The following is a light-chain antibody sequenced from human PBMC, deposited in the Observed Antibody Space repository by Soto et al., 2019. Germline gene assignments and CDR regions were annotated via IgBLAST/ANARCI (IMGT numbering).Light chain of an antibody. V-gene: IGKV1-5*03. CDR2: QAS. CDR1: RSLQTW. Sequence: IKMHQSPSTLSASVGDRVAITCRASRSLQTWLAWYQQKPGKVPKLLIYQASSLQNGVPARFIGSGSGTEFTLTISSLQPDDVATYYCQQYTCLWTFGPGTKVDIK. CDR3: QQYTCLWT. J-gene: IGKJ1*01.